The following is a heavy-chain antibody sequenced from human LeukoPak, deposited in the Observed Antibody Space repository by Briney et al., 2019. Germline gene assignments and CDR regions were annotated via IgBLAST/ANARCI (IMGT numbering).Heavy chain of an antibody. CDR2: IYHSGST. J-gene: IGHJ4*02. Sequence: SETLSLTCTVSGYSISSGYYWGWIRQPPGKGLEWIGSIYHSGSTYYNPSLKSRVTISVDTSKNQFSLKLSSVTAADTAVYYCACYGSGLRLDYWGQGTLVTVSS. V-gene: IGHV4-38-2*02. CDR3: ACYGSGLRLDY. D-gene: IGHD3-10*01. CDR1: GYSISSGYY.